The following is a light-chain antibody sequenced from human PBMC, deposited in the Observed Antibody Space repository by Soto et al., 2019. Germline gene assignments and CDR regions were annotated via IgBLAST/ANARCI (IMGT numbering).Light chain of an antibody. Sequence: QSVLTQPASVSGSPGQSITISCTGTNSDVGAYSYVSWYQQYPGKAPKLLIYDVGARPSGISDRFSGSKSGNTASLTISGLQAEDEADYYCSSYTASTTYVFGSGTKLTVL. CDR2: DVG. J-gene: IGLJ1*01. V-gene: IGLV2-14*03. CDR1: NSDVGAYSY. CDR3: SSYTASTTYV.